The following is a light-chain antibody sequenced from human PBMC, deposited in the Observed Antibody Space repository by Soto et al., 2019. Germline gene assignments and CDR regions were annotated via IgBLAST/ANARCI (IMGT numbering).Light chain of an antibody. CDR1: SSDVGGYHY. Sequence: QSALTQPRSVSGSPGQSVTLSCTGTSSDVGGYHYVSWYQHHPGKAPKIIIYDVNTRPSGVPDRFSGSKSGNTASLTISGLQTEDEADYYCCSYAGSYTLVFGGGTKLAVL. CDR3: CSYAGSYTLV. CDR2: DVN. J-gene: IGLJ2*01. V-gene: IGLV2-11*01.